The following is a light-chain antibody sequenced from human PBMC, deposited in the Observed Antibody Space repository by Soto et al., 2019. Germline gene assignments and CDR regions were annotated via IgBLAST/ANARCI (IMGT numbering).Light chain of an antibody. CDR3: QQYNNWPPYT. Sequence: EMVMTQSPATLSVSPGERATLSCRASQSVTTNLAWFQQKPGQAPKLLIFGASMRATGIPARFSGSGSGTEFTLTISSLQSEDSATYYCQQYNNWPPYTFGQGTKLEIK. CDR1: QSVTTN. J-gene: IGKJ2*01. CDR2: GAS. V-gene: IGKV3-15*01.